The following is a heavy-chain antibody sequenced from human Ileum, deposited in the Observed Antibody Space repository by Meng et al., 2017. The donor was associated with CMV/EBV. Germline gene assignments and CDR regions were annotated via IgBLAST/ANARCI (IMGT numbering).Heavy chain of an antibody. D-gene: IGHD2-21*01. CDR2: IDQDGSEK. Sequence: GGSLRLSCAASGFIFNTYWMTWVRQAPGKGLEWVANIDQDGSEKYYVDSVRGRFTISRDNAKTSLYLQMNSLRAEDTAVYYCARDWGTGTECRGDCLSYWGQGTLVTVSS. V-gene: IGHV3-7*01. CDR1: GFIFNTYW. CDR3: ARDWGTGTECRGDCLSY. J-gene: IGHJ4*02.